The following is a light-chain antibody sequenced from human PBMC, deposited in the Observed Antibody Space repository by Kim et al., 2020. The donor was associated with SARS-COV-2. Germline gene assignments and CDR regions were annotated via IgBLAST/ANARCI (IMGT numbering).Light chain of an antibody. CDR3: QESYTAQRA. Sequence: DIQMTQSPSSLSASIGDTVTITCRASQSISTYLNWYQHKPGSAPKLLIYAASTFHRRVPSRFSGSGSGTQFTLTISSLQADDFATYYCQESYTAQRAFAGGTKVDIK. V-gene: IGKV1-39*01. J-gene: IGKJ4*01. CDR2: AAS. CDR1: QSISTY.